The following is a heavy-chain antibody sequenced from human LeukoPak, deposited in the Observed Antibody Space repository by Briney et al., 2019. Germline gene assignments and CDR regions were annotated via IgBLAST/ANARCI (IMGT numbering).Heavy chain of an antibody. CDR1: GGSISSGGYY. CDR3: ATYYDFWSDKGGFFDY. D-gene: IGHD3-3*01. V-gene: IGHV4-31*03. J-gene: IGHJ4*02. Sequence: SQTLSLTCTVSGGSISSGGYYWSWIRQHPGKGLEWIGYIYYSGSTYYNPSLKSRVTISVDTSKNQFSLKLSSVTAADTAVYYCATYYDFWSDKGGFFDYWGQGTLVTVPS. CDR2: IYYSGST.